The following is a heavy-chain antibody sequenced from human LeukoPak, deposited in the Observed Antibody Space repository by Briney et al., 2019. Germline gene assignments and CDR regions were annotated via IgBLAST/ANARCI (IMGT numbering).Heavy chain of an antibody. Sequence: GGSLRLSCAASGFTCSSYSMKWVRQAPGKGLEWVLSISSSSRYIYYADSVKGRITTSRSNAKTSLYLQVISLRAEDADEYSCARDRDSGSPHDAFDIWGQGTMVSVSS. CDR3: ARDRDSGSPHDAFDI. D-gene: IGHD1-26*01. V-gene: IGHV3-21*01. J-gene: IGHJ3*02. CDR2: ISSSSRYI. CDR1: GFTCSSYS.